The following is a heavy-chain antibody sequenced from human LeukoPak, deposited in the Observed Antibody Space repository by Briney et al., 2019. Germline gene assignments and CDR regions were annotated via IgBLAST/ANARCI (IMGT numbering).Heavy chain of an antibody. CDR1: GDSISSDY. V-gene: IGHV4-59*10. CDR2: MYTSGST. D-gene: IGHD3-10*01. J-gene: IGHJ4*02. Sequence: SETLSLTCDVSGDSISSDYWSWIRQSAGKGLEWTGRMYTSGSTQYNPSLKSRVTISVDKSKNQLSLKLSSVTAADTAVYYCARDYYGSGSYKSYFDNWGQGTQVTVSS. CDR3: ARDYYGSGSYKSYFDN.